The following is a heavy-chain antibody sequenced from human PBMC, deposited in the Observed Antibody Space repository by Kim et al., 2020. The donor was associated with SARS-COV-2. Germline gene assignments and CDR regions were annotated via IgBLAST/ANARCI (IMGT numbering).Heavy chain of an antibody. CDR2: IIPIFGTA. CDR1: GGTFSSYA. D-gene: IGHD3-22*01. J-gene: IGHJ4*02. V-gene: IGHV1-69*13. CDR3: ARSKYDSSGFDY. Sequence: SVKVSCKASGGTFSSYAISWVRQAPGQGLEWMGGIIPIFGTANYAQKFQGRVTITADESTSTAYMELSSLRSEDTAVYYCARSKYDSSGFDYWGQGTLVSVSS.